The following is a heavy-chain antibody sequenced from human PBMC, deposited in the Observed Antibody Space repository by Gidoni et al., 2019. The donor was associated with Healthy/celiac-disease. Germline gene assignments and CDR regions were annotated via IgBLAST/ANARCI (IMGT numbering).Heavy chain of an antibody. CDR3: TTDLGGSYYRADYYFDY. CDR2: IKSKTDGGTT. D-gene: IGHD1-26*01. CDR1: GFTFSNAW. J-gene: IGHJ4*02. Sequence: EVQLVESGGGLVKPGGSLRLSCAASGFTFSNAWMSWVRQAPGKGLEWVGRIKSKTDGGTTDYAAPVKGRFTISRDDSKNTLYLQMNSLKTEDTAVYYCTTDLGGSYYRADYYFDYWGQGTLVTVSS. V-gene: IGHV3-15*01.